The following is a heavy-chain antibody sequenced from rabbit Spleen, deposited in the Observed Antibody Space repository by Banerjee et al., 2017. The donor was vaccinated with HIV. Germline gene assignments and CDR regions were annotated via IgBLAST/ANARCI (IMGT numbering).Heavy chain of an antibody. D-gene: IGHD1-1*01. CDR1: GFSFSNKAV. V-gene: IGHV1S45*01. J-gene: IGHJ6*01. Sequence: QEQLVESGGGLVKPEGSLKLSCTASGFSFSNKAVMGWVRQAPGKGLEWIACINAVTGKAVYANWAKGRFTFSKPSATTVTLQMTSLTAADTASYFCARDTSSSFSSYGMDLWGQGTLVTVS. CDR2: INAVTGKA. CDR3: ARDTSSSFSSYGMDL.